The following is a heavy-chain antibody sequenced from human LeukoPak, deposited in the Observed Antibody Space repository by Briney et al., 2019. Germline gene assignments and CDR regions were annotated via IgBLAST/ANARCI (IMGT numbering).Heavy chain of an antibody. D-gene: IGHD1/OR15-1a*01. J-gene: IGHJ3*02. Sequence: GGSLRLSCAASGFTFSYYAITWVRQAPGKGREWVSGISDSGSTTSYADSVKGRFTISRDNSNNTLFLQMHNLRGEDTAMYYCALRVTTALNAFDIWARGQWSPS. CDR2: ISDSGSTT. CDR3: ALRVTTALNAFDI. V-gene: IGHV3-23*01. CDR1: GFTFSYYA.